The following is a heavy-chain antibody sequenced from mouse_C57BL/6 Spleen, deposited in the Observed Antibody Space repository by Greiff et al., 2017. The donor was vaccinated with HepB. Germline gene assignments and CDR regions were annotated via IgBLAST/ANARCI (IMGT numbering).Heavy chain of an antibody. Sequence: EVQLQQSGGDLVKPGGSLKLSCAASGFTFSSYGMSWVRQTPDKRLEWVATISSGGSYTYYPDSVKGRFTISRDNAKNTLYLQMSSLKSEDTAMYYCARHGSSIYYFDYWGQGTTLTVSS. CDR3: ARHGSSIYYFDY. CDR1: GFTFSSYG. V-gene: IGHV5-6*01. D-gene: IGHD1-1*01. J-gene: IGHJ2*01. CDR2: ISSGGSYT.